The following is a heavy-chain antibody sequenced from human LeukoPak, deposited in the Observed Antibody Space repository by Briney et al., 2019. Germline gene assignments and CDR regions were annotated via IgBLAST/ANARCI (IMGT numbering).Heavy chain of an antibody. D-gene: IGHD1-14*01. J-gene: IGHJ3*02. CDR1: GGSFSGYY. Sequence: SETLSLTCAVYGGSFSGYYWSWIRQPPGKGLEWIGEVNHSGSTNYNPSLKSRVTISVDTSKNQFSLKLSSVTAADTAVYYCARLRRALDIWGQGTMVTVSS. CDR2: VNHSGST. CDR3: ARLRRALDI. V-gene: IGHV4-34*01.